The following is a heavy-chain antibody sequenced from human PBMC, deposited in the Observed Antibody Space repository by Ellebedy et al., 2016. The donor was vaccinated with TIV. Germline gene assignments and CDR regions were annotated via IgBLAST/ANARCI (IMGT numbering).Heavy chain of an antibody. D-gene: IGHD4-23*01. Sequence: SETLSLXXTVSGGSISSYYWSWIRQFPGKGLEWIGYISYSGATNYNPSLRGRVTISLDTSKNQFSLKVTSVTAADTAEYYCARLPYYSSNSRGAVDIWGQGTMVTVSS. V-gene: IGHV4-59*01. CDR2: ISYSGAT. CDR1: GGSISSYY. J-gene: IGHJ3*02. CDR3: ARLPYYSSNSRGAVDI.